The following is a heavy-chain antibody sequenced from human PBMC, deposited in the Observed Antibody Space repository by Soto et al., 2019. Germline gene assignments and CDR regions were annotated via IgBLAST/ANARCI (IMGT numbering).Heavy chain of an antibody. V-gene: IGHV3-21*01. J-gene: IGHJ6*02. CDR2: ISSSSSYI. CDR1: GFTFSSYS. Sequence: EVQLVESGGGLVKPGGSLRLSCAASGFTFSSYSMNWVRQAPGKGLEWVSSISSSSSYIYYADSVKGRFTISRDNAKNSLYLQMNSLRAEDTAVYYCARVGRDSNYYYGMDVWGQGTTVTVSS. CDR3: ARVGRDSNYYYGMDV. D-gene: IGHD4-4*01.